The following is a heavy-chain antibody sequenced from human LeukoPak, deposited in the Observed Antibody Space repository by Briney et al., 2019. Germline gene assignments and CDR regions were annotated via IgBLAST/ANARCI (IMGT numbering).Heavy chain of an antibody. CDR2: IIPIFGTA. V-gene: IGHV1-69*05. Sequence: SVKVSCKASGGTFSSYTISWVRQAPGQGLEWMGGIIPIFGTANYAQKFQGRVTITTDESTSTAYMELSSLRSEDTAVYYCARGEGYSSSWYKEYYFDYWGQGTLVTVSS. D-gene: IGHD6-13*01. J-gene: IGHJ4*02. CDR1: GGTFSSYT. CDR3: ARGEGYSSSWYKEYYFDY.